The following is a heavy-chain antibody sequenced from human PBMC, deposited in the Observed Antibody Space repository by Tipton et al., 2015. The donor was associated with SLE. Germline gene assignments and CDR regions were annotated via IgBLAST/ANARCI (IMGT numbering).Heavy chain of an antibody. CDR3: ARNGFCSLDY. D-gene: IGHD2-8*01. J-gene: IGHJ4*02. Sequence: SLRLSCAVSSGSISSSDWWRWVRQPPGKGLEWIGEIYRSGSATYNPSLKSRVTISRDKSKDQFSLNLASVTPADTAVYYCARNGFCSLDYWGPGTLVTVSS. V-gene: IGHV4-4*02. CDR1: SGSISSSDW. CDR2: IYRSGSA.